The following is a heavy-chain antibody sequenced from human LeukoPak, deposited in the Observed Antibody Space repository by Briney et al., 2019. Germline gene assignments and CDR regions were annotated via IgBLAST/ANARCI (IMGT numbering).Heavy chain of an antibody. CDR1: GYTFTDYY. CDR2: INPNSGGT. D-gene: IGHD3-22*01. J-gene: IGHJ4*02. V-gene: IGHV1-2*02. Sequence: ASVKVSCKASGYTFTDYYIHWVRQAPGQGLEWMGWINPNSGGTNYAQKFQGRVAMTRDTSISTAYMELSRLRYDDTAVYYCARGYYDSSGVTGGDGGQGTLVTVPS. CDR3: ARGYYDSSGVTGGD.